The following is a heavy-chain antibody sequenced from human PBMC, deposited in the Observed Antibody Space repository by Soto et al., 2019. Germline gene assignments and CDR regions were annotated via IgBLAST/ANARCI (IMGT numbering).Heavy chain of an antibody. CDR2: MSYTGSS. CDR3: ARGVGSKNYYDSSGFYSGYDFDS. J-gene: IGHJ4*02. CDR1: GGSISVYH. V-gene: IGHV4-59*12. Sequence: QVQLQESRPGLVKPSETLSLTCTVSGGSISVYHWSWIRQTPGKGLEWTGFMSYTGSSKYRPSLRSPVSISLDTSKNQFSLRVNSVTAGDTAVYYCARGVGSKNYYDSSGFYSGYDFDSWGQGTRVTVSS. D-gene: IGHD3-22*01.